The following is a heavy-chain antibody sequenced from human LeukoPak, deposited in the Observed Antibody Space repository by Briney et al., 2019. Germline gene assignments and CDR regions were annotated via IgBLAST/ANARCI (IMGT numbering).Heavy chain of an antibody. CDR3: ARDDILTGYMPYYFDY. J-gene: IGHJ4*02. CDR1: GFTFSSYS. V-gene: IGHV3-21*01. CDR2: ISSSSSYI. Sequence: PGGSLRLSCAASGFTFSSYSMNWVRQAPGKGLEWVSSISSSSSYIYYADSVKGRFTISRDNAKNSLYPQMNSLRAEDTAVYYCARDDILTGYMPYYFDYWGQGTLVTVSS. D-gene: IGHD3-9*01.